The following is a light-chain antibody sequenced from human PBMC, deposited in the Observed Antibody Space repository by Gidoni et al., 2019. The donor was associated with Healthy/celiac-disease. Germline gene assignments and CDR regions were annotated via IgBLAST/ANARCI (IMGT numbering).Light chain of an antibody. CDR1: QGISSY. CDR3: QQYYSYPPT. CDR2: AAS. J-gene: IGKJ2*01. Sequence: IRITQSPSSFSASTGDRVTITCRASQGISSYLAWYQQKPGKAPKLLIYAASPLQSGVPSRFSGSGAGTDFTLTISCLQSEDFATYYCQQYYSYPPTFGQGTKLEIK. V-gene: IGKV1-8*01.